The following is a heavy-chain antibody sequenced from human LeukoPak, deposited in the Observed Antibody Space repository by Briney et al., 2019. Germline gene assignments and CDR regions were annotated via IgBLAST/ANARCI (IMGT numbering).Heavy chain of an antibody. J-gene: IGHJ4*02. CDR1: GFTFSTYV. D-gene: IGHD4-17*01. Sequence: QSGGSLRLSCAASGFTFSTYVIYWVRQAPGKGLEWVAVISYDGSNKYYADSVKGRFTISRDNSKNTLYLQMNSLRAEDTAVYYCARDIDNGDYVVYWGQGTLVTVSS. V-gene: IGHV3-30*04. CDR2: ISYDGSNK. CDR3: ARDIDNGDYVVY.